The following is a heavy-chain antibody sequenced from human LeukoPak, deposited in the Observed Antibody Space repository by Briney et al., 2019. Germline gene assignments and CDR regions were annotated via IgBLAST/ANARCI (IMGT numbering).Heavy chain of an antibody. D-gene: IGHD3-22*01. J-gene: IGHJ4*02. Sequence: SVKVSCKASGGTFSSYAISWVRQATGQGLEWMGGIIPIFGTANYAQKFQGRVTITADESTSTAYMELSSLRSEDTAVYYCARDLHDSSGYYYPFDYWGQGTLVTVSS. CDR1: GGTFSSYA. V-gene: IGHV1-69*13. CDR3: ARDLHDSSGYYYPFDY. CDR2: IIPIFGTA.